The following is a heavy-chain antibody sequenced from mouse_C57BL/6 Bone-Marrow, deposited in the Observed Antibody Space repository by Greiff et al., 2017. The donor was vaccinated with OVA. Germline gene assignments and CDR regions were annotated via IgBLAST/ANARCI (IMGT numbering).Heavy chain of an antibody. J-gene: IGHJ2*01. Sequence: EVKPQQSGPELVKPGASVKISCKASGYTFTDYYMNWVKQSHGKSLEWIGDINPNNGGTSYNQKFKGKATLTVDKSSSTAYMELRSLTSEDSAVYYCARGLYSNYYWGQGTTLTVSS. D-gene: IGHD2-5*01. CDR1: GYTFTDYY. CDR3: ARGLYSNYY. CDR2: INPNNGGT. V-gene: IGHV1-26*01.